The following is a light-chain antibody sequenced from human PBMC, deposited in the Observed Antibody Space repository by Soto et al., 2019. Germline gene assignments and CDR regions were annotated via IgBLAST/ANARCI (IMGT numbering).Light chain of an antibody. Sequence: QSALTQPASVSGSPGQSITISCTRTSSDVGSFNFVSWYQQHPGKAPKVMIYEVTKRPSGVSDRFSGSKSGNTASLTISGLQAEDEADYYCCSDAGRSTYVLGTGTKLTVL. CDR2: EVT. CDR3: CSDAGRSTYV. V-gene: IGLV2-23*02. CDR1: SSDVGSFNF. J-gene: IGLJ1*01.